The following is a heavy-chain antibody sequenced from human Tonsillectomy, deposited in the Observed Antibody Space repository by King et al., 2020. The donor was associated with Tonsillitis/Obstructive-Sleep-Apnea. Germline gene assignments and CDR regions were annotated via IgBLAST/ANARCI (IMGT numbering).Heavy chain of an antibody. J-gene: IGHJ6*03. Sequence: QLVQSGAEVKKPGSSVKVSCKTSGGTFNTYAISWVRQAPGQGLEWMGRIIPILRITNYAQKFQGRVTITADKSTSTAYMELSSLRSDDTAVYYCAGVAYYDYYYMDVWGKGTTVTVSS. V-gene: IGHV1-69*09. CDR1: GGTFNTYA. CDR3: AGVAYYDYYYMDV. D-gene: IGHD2-21*01. CDR2: IIPILRIT.